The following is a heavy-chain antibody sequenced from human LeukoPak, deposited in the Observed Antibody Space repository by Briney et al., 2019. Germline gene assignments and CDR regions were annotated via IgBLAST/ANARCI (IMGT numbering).Heavy chain of an antibody. CDR1: GGSFSGYY. V-gene: IGHV4-34*01. CDR3: ARYCSSTSCSPYYGMDV. D-gene: IGHD2-2*01. Sequence: SETLSLTCAVYGGSFSGYYWSWIRQPPGKGLEWIGEINHSGSTNYNPSLKSRVTISVDTSKNQFSLKLSSVTAADTAVYYCARYCSSTSCSPYYGMDVWGQGTTVTVSS. J-gene: IGHJ6*02. CDR2: INHSGST.